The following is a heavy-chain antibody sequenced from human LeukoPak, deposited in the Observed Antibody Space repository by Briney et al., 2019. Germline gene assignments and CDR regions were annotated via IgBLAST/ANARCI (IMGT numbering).Heavy chain of an antibody. CDR1: GFPFSSYW. V-gene: IGHV3-15*01. J-gene: IGHJ4*02. Sequence: GGSLRLSCVASGFPFSSYWMTWVRQAPGKGLEWVGRIKPKTDGETTEYAAPVKDRFSISRDDSKSMMYLQMNSLKTEDTAVYYCITPLPYSAQGGQGTLVTVSS. CDR2: IKPKTDGETT. CDR3: ITPLPYSAQ. D-gene: IGHD2-21*01.